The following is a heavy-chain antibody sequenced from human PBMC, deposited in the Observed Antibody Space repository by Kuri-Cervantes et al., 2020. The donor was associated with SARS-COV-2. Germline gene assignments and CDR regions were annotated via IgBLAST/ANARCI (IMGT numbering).Heavy chain of an antibody. J-gene: IGHJ4*02. V-gene: IGHV4-59*06. D-gene: IGHD3-3*01. CDR3: ARNLEWLLYPDY. CDR1: GGSISSYY. Sequence: SETLSLTCTVSGGSISSYYWSWIRQHPGKGLEWIGYIYYSGSTYYNPSLKSRVTISVDTSKNQFSLKLSSVTAADTAVYYCARNLEWLLYPDYWGQGTLVTVSS. CDR2: IYYSGST.